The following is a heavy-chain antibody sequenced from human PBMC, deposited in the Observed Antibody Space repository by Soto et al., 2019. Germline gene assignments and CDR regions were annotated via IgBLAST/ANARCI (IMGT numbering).Heavy chain of an antibody. Sequence: QVQLVQSGAEVKKPGSSVKVSCKVSGGTFSSYAISWVRQAPGQGLEWMGGIIPIFGTANYAQKFQGRVTITADESTSTAYMELSSLRSEDTAVYYCAREAEVVGATPFDYWGQGTLVTVSS. V-gene: IGHV1-69*01. CDR1: GGTFSSYA. D-gene: IGHD1-26*01. J-gene: IGHJ4*02. CDR3: AREAEVVGATPFDY. CDR2: IIPIFGTA.